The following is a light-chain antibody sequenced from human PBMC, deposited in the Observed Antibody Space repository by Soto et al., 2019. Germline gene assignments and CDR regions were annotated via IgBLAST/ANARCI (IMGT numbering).Light chain of an antibody. V-gene: IGLV1-51*02. CDR1: SSNIGNNY. CDR3: GTWDTSLSAGRV. Sequence: QSVLTQPPSVSAAPGQTVTISCSGSSSNIGNNYVSCYQQLPGAAPKLLIYETNRRPAGIPDRFSGSKSGTSATLAITGLQTADEADYYCGTWDTSLSAGRVFGPGTKVTVL. CDR2: ETN. J-gene: IGLJ1*01.